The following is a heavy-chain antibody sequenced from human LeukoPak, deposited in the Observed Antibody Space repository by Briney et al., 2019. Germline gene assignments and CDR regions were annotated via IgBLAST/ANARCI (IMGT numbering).Heavy chain of an antibody. D-gene: IGHD4-17*01. J-gene: IGHJ4*02. Sequence: SQTLSLTCAISGDSVSSNSAGWNWIRQSPSRGLEWLGRTYYRSKWYNDYALSVKSRITINPDTSNNQFSLQLTSVTPEDTAVYYCARDRHGDAPFDYWGQGTLVTVSS. CDR1: GDSVSSNSAG. V-gene: IGHV6-1*01. CDR3: ARDRHGDAPFDY. CDR2: TYYRSKWYN.